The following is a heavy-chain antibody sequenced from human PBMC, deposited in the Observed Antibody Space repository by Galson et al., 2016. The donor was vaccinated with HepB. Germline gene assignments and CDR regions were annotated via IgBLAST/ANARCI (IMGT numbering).Heavy chain of an antibody. CDR1: GFTFTNYS. CDR2: ISSTSTYI. CDR3: ARANFITIFGVVVGDYYYGMDV. D-gene: IGHD3-3*01. J-gene: IGHJ6*02. V-gene: IGHV3-21*01. Sequence: SLRLSCAASGFTFTNYSMNWVRQAPGKGLEWVSSISSTSTYIYYADSVKGRFTITRDNAKNSLYLQMNSLRGEDTAVYYCARANFITIFGVVVGDYYYGMDVWGQGTTVTVSS.